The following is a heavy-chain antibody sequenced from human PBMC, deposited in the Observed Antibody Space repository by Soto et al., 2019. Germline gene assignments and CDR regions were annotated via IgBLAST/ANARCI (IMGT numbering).Heavy chain of an antibody. CDR3: EREFDSSRYYGPVGAFDI. D-gene: IGHD3-22*01. V-gene: IGHV3-23*01. J-gene: IGHJ3*02. CDR2: ISGSGGST. CDR1: GFSFSSYA. Sequence: VGSLRLSCAASGFSFSSYAMSWVRQAPGKGLEWVSAISGSGGSTHYADSVKGRFTISRDNAKNSLYLQVNSLRAEDTAVYYCEREFDSSRYYGPVGAFDIWGQGTMVTVS.